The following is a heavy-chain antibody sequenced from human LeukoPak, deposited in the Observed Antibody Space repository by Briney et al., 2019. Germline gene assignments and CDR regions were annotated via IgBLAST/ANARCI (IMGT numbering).Heavy chain of an antibody. V-gene: IGHV3-33*01. CDR1: GFTFSSYG. CDR3: ARGWQLGGDLGDAFDI. CDR2: IWYDGSNK. D-gene: IGHD2-21*01. J-gene: IGHJ3*02. Sequence: PGGSLRLSCAASGFTFSSYGMHWVRQAPGKGLEWVAVIWYDGSNKYYADSVKGRFTISRDNSKNTLFLQMNSLRAEDTAVYYCARGWQLGGDLGDAFDIWGQGTMVTVSS.